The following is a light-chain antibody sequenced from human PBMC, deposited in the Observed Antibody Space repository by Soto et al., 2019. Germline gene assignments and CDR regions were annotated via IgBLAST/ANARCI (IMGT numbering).Light chain of an antibody. J-gene: IGKJ4*01. V-gene: IGKV3-20*01. Sequence: EVVLTQSPGTLSLSPGARATLSCRASQFVSSTYLAWYQQRPGQAPSLLIYGASSRATGIPDRFSGGGSEADFTLTISSLESEDSAVYYCQQYGISPFTFGGGTKVDI. CDR3: QQYGISPFT. CDR1: QFVSSTY. CDR2: GAS.